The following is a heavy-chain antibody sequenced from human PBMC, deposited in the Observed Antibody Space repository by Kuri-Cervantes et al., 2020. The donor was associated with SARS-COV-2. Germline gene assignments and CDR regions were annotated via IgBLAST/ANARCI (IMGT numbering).Heavy chain of an antibody. CDR2: ISSSSSTI. J-gene: IGHJ5*02. V-gene: IGHV3-48*01. Sequence: GESLKISCAASGFTFSSYSMNWVRQAPGKGLEWVSYISSSSSTIYYADSVKGRFTISRDNSKNTLYLQMSSLRAEDTAVYYCAKDAQPQIVLRFLEWLFRSPFDPWGQGTLVTVSS. CDR1: GFTFSSYS. CDR3: AKDAQPQIVLRFLEWLFRSPFDP. D-gene: IGHD3-3*01.